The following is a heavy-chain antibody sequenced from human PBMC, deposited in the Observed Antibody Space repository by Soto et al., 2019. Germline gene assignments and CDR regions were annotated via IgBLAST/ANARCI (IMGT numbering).Heavy chain of an antibody. CDR1: GFTFDDYA. Sequence: EVQLVESGGGLVQPGRSLRLSCAASGFTFDDYAMHWVRQRPGKGLEWVSGIDWNSGSVDYAGSLKGRFTIYRDNADKAMNLRRSSQRANDTAFYYCVNGRGPYQVKSGMDVWGQGTTVTVSS. CDR3: VNGRGPYQVKSGMDV. J-gene: IGHJ6*02. D-gene: IGHD2-21*01. CDR2: IDWNSGSV. V-gene: IGHV3-9*01.